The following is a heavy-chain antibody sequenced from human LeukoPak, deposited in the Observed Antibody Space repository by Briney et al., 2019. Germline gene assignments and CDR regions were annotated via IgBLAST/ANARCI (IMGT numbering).Heavy chain of an antibody. J-gene: IGHJ4*02. Sequence: SQTLSLTCAVSGGSISSGGYSWSWIRQPPGKGLEWIGYIYHSGSTYYNPSLKSRVTISVDRSKNQFSLKLSSVTAADTAVYYCARGYDSSGYYPYYFDYWGQGTLVTVSS. CDR1: GGSISSGGYS. CDR3: ARGYDSSGYYPYYFDY. V-gene: IGHV4-30-2*01. CDR2: IYHSGST. D-gene: IGHD3-22*01.